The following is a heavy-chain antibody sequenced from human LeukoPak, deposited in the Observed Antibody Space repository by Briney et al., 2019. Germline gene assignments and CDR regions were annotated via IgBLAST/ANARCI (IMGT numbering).Heavy chain of an antibody. Sequence: GGSLGLSCSASRFTFSISAMGWVRQAPGKGLEWVSVISSSGGTTYYADSVKGRFTVSRDNSKNTLFLQVSSLRADDTAIYYCTKRERDSRGSYYFDNWGQGTLVTVSS. D-gene: IGHD3-22*01. CDR3: TKRERDSRGSYYFDN. J-gene: IGHJ4*02. CDR1: RFTFSISA. V-gene: IGHV3-23*01. CDR2: ISSSGGTT.